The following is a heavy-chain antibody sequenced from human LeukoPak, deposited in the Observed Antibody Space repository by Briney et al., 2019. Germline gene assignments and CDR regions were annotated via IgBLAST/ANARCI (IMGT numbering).Heavy chain of an antibody. V-gene: IGHV1-69*05. CDR2: IIPISGTT. D-gene: IGHD6-13*01. CDR3: ASRFTARQLVPADYYHMDV. J-gene: IGHJ6*03. Sequence: ASVKVSCKASGDSFRDYTINWVRQAPEQGLEWMGAIIPISGTTNYAQRLQGRVTLTMDDSATTAFMEMSSLRSEDTAVYYCASRFTARQLVPADYYHMDVWGKGTTVFVSS. CDR1: GDSFRDYT.